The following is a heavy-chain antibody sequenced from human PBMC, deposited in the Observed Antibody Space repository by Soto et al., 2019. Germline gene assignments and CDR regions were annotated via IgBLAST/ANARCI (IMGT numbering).Heavy chain of an antibody. CDR3: ARKTPRSSPSY. Sequence: SETLSLTCAVYGGSFSGYYWSWIRQPPGKGLEWIGEINHSGSTNYNPSLKSRVTISVDTSKNQFSLKLSSVTAADTAVYYCARKTPRSSPSYWGQGTLVTVSS. J-gene: IGHJ4*02. CDR1: GGSFSGYY. D-gene: IGHD6-6*01. CDR2: INHSGST. V-gene: IGHV4-34*01.